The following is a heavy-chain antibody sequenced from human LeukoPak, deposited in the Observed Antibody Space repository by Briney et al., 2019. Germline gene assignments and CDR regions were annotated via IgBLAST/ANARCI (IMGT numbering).Heavy chain of an antibody. Sequence: GASVKVSCKTSGYTFTSYGISWVRQAPGQGLEWMGWISTYNGDTNYAQNVQGRATMTTDTSTSTAYMELRSLRSDDTAVYYCASGAPWNEVVALYWGQGTLVTVSS. CDR3: ASGAPWNEVVALY. J-gene: IGHJ4*02. CDR1: GYTFTSYG. CDR2: ISTYNGDT. D-gene: IGHD3-22*01. V-gene: IGHV1-18*01.